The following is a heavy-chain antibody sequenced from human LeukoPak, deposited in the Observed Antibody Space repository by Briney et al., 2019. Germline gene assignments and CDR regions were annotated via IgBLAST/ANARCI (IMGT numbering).Heavy chain of an antibody. CDR1: GFSLSTSGVG. D-gene: IGHD6-13*01. J-gene: IGHJ4*02. V-gene: IGHV2-5*02. CDR3: GHSRQLACFDY. Sequence: SGPTLVKPTQTLTLTCTFSGFSLSTSGVGVVWIRQPPGKALEWLTLIFWDDDKRYSPSLKSRLTITKDTSKNQVVLTMTNMDPVDTATYYCGHSRQLACFDYWGQGTLVTVSS. CDR2: IFWDDDK.